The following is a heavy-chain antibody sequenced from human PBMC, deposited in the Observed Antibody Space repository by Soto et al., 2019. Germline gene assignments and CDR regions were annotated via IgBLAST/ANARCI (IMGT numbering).Heavy chain of an antibody. CDR1: GNSFTTYS. V-gene: IGHV1-3*01. D-gene: IGHD3-10*01. J-gene: IGHJ4*02. CDR2: FDAGNRIT. Sequence: ASVKVSCKASGNSFTTYSLHWVRQAPGQSLEWMGWFDAGNRITKFSQKFQGRITISRDTSASTAYMEVRSLRSEDTAIYFCAGYDSGSYLGNWGQGTPVTVSS. CDR3: AGYDSGSYLGN.